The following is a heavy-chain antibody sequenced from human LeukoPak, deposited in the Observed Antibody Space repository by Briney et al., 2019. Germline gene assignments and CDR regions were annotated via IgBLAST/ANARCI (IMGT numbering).Heavy chain of an antibody. V-gene: IGHV3-21*01. CDR2: ISSSSSYI. D-gene: IGHD6-19*01. CDR1: GFTFSSYS. CDR3: ARGSYGSGWYRYDY. J-gene: IGHJ4*02. Sequence: GGSLRLSCAASGFTFSSYSMNWVRQAPGKGLEWASSISSSSSYIYYADSVKGRFTISRDNAKNSLYLQMNSLRAEDTAVYYCARGSYGSGWYRYDYWGQGTLVTVSS.